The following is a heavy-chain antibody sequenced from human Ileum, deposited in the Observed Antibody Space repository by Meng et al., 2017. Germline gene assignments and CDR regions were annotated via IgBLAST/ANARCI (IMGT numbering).Heavy chain of an antibody. V-gene: IGHV4-4*02. Sequence: LQEPAHGPGNPSATLSLPSAVSGGTTIKRNWWDLVPQPPGKGLEWIGQIYHSGRTNYNPSLTSRVTISVDKSRNQFSLKLSSVTAADTAVYYCARHGSGSYPYLEYWGQGTLVTVSS. D-gene: IGHD3-10*01. CDR2: IYHSGRT. CDR1: GGTTIKRNW. J-gene: IGHJ4*02. CDR3: ARHGSGSYPYLEY.